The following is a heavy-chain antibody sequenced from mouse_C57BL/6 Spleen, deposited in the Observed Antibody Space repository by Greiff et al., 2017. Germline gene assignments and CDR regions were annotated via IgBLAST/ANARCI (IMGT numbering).Heavy chain of an antibody. CDR1: GFTFSSYC. Sequence: EVQLMESGADLVKPGGSLKLSCAASGFTFSSYCVSWVRRTPDKSLEWVVTISSCGSYTYYTDSVKGRFTISRDNAKNTLYLQMNSLNTEDTAMYYCARQRGGKMAGLAYWGQGTLVTVSA. J-gene: IGHJ3*01. D-gene: IGHD2-1*01. CDR2: ISSCGSYT. V-gene: IGHV5-6*01. CDR3: ARQRGGKMAGLAY.